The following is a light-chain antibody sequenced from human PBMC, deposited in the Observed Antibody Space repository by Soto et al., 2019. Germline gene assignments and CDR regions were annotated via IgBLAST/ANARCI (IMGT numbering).Light chain of an antibody. Sequence: QSVLTQPRSVSGSPGQSVTISCTGTSSDVGGYNYVSWYQQHPGKAPKLMIYDVSKRPSGVPDRFSGSKSGNTASLTISGLQADDEADYYCCSYAGSYTLVFGGGTQLTGL. CDR1: SSDVGGYNY. CDR2: DVS. J-gene: IGLJ2*01. V-gene: IGLV2-11*01. CDR3: CSYAGSYTLV.